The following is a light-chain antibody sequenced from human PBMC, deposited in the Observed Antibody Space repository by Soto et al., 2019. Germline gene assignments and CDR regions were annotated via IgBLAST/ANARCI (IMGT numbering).Light chain of an antibody. CDR3: SSYTISSTYV. CDR2: DVS. V-gene: IGLV2-18*02. CDR1: SSDVGSYYR. J-gene: IGLJ1*01. Sequence: QSALTQPPSVSGSPGQSVAISCTGTSSDVGSYYRVSWYQQPPGTARKLMIYDVSNRPSGVPDRFSGSKSGNTASLTISGLQADDEADYYCSSYTISSTYVFGTGTKLTVL.